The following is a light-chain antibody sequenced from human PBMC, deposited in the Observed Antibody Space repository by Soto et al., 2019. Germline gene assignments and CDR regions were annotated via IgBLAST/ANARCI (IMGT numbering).Light chain of an antibody. CDR1: SSDVGAYKY. J-gene: IGLJ2*01. Sequence: QAVVTQPASVSGSPGQSITISCTGTSSDVGAYKYVSWYQQHPGKAPKLMIYEVINRPSGVSNRFSGSKSGNTASLTISGLQAEYGADYYCQGWDSSSDHPVFGGGTQLTVL. CDR2: EVI. V-gene: IGLV2-14*01. CDR3: QGWDSSSDHPV.